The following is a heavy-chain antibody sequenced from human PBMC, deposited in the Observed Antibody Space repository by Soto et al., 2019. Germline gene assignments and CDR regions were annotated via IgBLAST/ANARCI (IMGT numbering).Heavy chain of an antibody. CDR1: GFSFSAYG. CDR2: ISYDGRNK. CDR3: ARERYYGSGSGMDV. J-gene: IGHJ6*02. Sequence: GGSLRLSCAASGFSFSAYGMHWVRQAPGKGLEWVAHISYDGRNKYYADSVRGRFTISRDNSKNTLYLQMNSLRSDDTAVYYCARERYYGSGSGMDVWGQGTTVTVSS. D-gene: IGHD3-10*01. V-gene: IGHV3-30*03.